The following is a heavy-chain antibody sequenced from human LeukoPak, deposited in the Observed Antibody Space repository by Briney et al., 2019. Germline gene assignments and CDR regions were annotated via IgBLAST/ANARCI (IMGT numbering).Heavy chain of an antibody. CDR3: ARGPWDYYYGMDV. J-gene: IGHJ6*02. Sequence: SETLSLTCTVSGGSISSGGYYWSWIRQHPGKGLEWIGYIYYSGSTYYNPSLKSRVTISVDTSKNQFSLKLSSVTAADTVVYYCARGPWDYYYGMDVWGQGTTVTVSS. CDR1: GGSISSGGYY. D-gene: IGHD7-27*01. CDR2: IYYSGST. V-gene: IGHV4-31*03.